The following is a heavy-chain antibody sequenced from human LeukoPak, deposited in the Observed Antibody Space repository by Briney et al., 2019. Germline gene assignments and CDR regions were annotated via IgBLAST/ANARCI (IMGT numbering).Heavy chain of an antibody. CDR2: ISSSGSTI. D-gene: IGHD6-19*01. J-gene: IGHJ4*02. CDR3: ARYLFGYSSGWYRPNSY. Sequence: GGSLRLSCAASGFTFSSYEMNWVRQAPGKGLEWVSYISSSGSTIYYADSVKGRFTISRDNAKNSLYLQMNSLRAEDTAVYYCARYLFGYSSGWYRPNSYWGQGTLVTVSS. V-gene: IGHV3-48*03. CDR1: GFTFSSYE.